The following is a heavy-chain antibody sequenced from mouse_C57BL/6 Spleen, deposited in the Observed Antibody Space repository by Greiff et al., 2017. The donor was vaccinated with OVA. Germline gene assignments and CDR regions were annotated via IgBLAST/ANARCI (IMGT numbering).Heavy chain of an antibody. Sequence: VQLKQSGPELVKPGDSVKISCKASGYSFTGYFMNWVMQSHGKSLEWIGRINPYNGDTFYNQKFKGKATLTVDKSSSTAHMELRSLTSEDSAVYYCARSAYYSNYDAMDYWGQGTSVTVSS. V-gene: IGHV1-20*01. CDR2: INPYNGDT. J-gene: IGHJ4*01. CDR1: GYSFTGYF. D-gene: IGHD2-5*01. CDR3: ARSAYYSNYDAMDY.